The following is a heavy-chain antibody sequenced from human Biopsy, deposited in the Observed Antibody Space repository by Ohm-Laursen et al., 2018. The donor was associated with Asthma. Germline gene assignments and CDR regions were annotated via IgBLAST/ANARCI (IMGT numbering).Heavy chain of an antibody. Sequence: GESLKISCKASGYTFSDSWIGWVRQMSGKGLEWMGIIFAANSETKYSPSFQGQVTISADKSISTAYLQWSSLKASDTAIYYCARLAYGSGSFFDFWGQGTLVTVAS. CDR1: GYTFSDSW. D-gene: IGHD3-10*01. J-gene: IGHJ4*02. V-gene: IGHV5-51*01. CDR3: ARLAYGSGSFFDF. CDR2: IFAANSET.